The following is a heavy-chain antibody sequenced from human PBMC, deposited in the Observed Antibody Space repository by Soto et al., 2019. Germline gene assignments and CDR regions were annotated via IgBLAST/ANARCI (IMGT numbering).Heavy chain of an antibody. CDR3: AHIDPEIVTVGGHGGFDY. CDR1: GFSLTSGVG. CDR2: IYWDDDK. V-gene: IGHV2-5*02. D-gene: IGHD5-12*01. Sequence: QITLKESGPTLVRPPQTLTLTCTFSGFSLTSGVGVGWIRQPPGKALEWLALIYWDDDKRYSPSLKNRLTITKDTSKNQVVLTTTNGGPVDTATYFCAHIDPEIVTVGGHGGFDYWGQGTLVTVSS. J-gene: IGHJ4*02.